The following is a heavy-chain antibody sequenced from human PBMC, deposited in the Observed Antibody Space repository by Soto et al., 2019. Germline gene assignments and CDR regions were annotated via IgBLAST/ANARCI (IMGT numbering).Heavy chain of an antibody. CDR2: ISGSGGST. V-gene: IGHV3-23*01. D-gene: IGHD3-16*02. Sequence: GGSLRLSCAASGFTFSSYAMSWVRQAPGKGLEWVSAISGSGGSTYYADSVKGRFTISRDNSKNTLYLQMNSLRAEDTAVYYCAKMWGGKGTAYIWGSYRISDYWGQGTLVTVSS. J-gene: IGHJ4*02. CDR1: GFTFSSYA. CDR3: AKMWGGKGTAYIWGSYRISDY.